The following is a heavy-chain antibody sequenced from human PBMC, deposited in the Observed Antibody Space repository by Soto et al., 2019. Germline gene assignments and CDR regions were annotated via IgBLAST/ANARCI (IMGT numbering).Heavy chain of an antibody. J-gene: IGHJ4*02. Sequence: EVQLVESGGGLVKPGGCLRLSCAASGFTFSSYSMNWVRQAPGKGLEWVSSISSSSSYIYYADSVKGRFTISRDNAKNSLYLQMNSLRAEDTAVYYCARVSGSSRMYYFDYWGQGTLVTVSS. V-gene: IGHV3-21*01. CDR2: ISSSSSYI. CDR3: ARVSGSSRMYYFDY. D-gene: IGHD6-19*01. CDR1: GFTFSSYS.